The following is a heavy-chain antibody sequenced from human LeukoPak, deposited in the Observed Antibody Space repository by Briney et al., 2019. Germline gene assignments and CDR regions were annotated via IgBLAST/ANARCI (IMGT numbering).Heavy chain of an antibody. CDR2: IYYSGST. CDR1: GGSISSSSYY. D-gene: IGHD2/OR15-2a*01. CDR3: ARRVQNPPYYYYYIDV. Sequence: PSETLSLTCTVSGGSISSSSYYWGWIRQPPGKGLEWIRSIYYSGSTYYNPSLKSRVTISVDTSKNQFSLKLSSVTAADTAVYYCARRVQNPPYYYYYIDVWGKGTTVTVSS. V-gene: IGHV4-39*01. J-gene: IGHJ6*03.